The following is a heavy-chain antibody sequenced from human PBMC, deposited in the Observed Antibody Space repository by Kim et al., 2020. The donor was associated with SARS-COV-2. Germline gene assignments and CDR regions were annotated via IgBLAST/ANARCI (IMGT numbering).Heavy chain of an antibody. CDR1: GFTFSSYA. CDR2: ISSNGGST. Sequence: GGSLRLSCSASGFTFSSYAMHWVRQAPGKGLEYVSAISSNGGSTYYADSVKGRFTISRDNSKNTLYLQMSSLRADDTAVYYCVKGIVVVPAAMIVYYFDYWGQGTLVTVSS. J-gene: IGHJ4*02. CDR3: VKGIVVVPAAMIVYYFDY. V-gene: IGHV3-64D*06. D-gene: IGHD2-2*01.